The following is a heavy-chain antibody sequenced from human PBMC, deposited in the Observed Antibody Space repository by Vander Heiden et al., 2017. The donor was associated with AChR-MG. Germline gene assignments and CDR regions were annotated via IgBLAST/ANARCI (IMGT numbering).Heavy chain of an antibody. V-gene: IGHV3-30-3*01. CDR1: GFPLSNHK. J-gene: IGHJ4*02. CDR2: ILYDENSK. D-gene: IGHD3-16*01. CDR3: AREPQWGGATFFDS. Sequence: QVQVVESGGGAVQPGGSLRLPCVTSGFPLSNHKMNWLRQAPGKGLEWVAVILYDENSKNYADSVRGRFTISRDNSKNTLHLQMDSLRAEDTAVYFCAREPQWGGATFFDSWGQGTLVTVAS.